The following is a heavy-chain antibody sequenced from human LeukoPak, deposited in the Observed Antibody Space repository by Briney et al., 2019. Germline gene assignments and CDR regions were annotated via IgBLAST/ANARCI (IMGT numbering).Heavy chain of an antibody. D-gene: IGHD3-9*01. CDR2: IKSKTDGGTT. V-gene: IGHV3-15*01. J-gene: IGHJ6*03. CDR3: TTVSDFDWLPVGDYYYMDV. Sequence: GGSLRLSCAASGFTFSNAWMSWVRQAPRKGLEWVGRIKSKTDGGTTDYAAPVKGRFTISRDDSKNTLYLQMNSLKTEDTAVYYCTTVSDFDWLPVGDYYYMDVWGKGTTVTVSS. CDR1: GFTFSNAW.